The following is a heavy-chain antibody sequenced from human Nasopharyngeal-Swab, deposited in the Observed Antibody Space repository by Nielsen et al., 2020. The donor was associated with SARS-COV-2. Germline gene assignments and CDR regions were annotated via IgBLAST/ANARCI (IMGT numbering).Heavy chain of an antibody. D-gene: IGHD5-12*01. CDR1: GDTFSSYG. Sequence: SVKVSCKASGDTFSSYGISWVRQAPGQGLEWMGGIIPIFNTANYAQKFQGRVTITADESTSTVYMEMSSLRSEDTAVYYCAREDPVAPGAFDIWGQGTMVTVSS. J-gene: IGHJ3*02. CDR3: AREDPVAPGAFDI. V-gene: IGHV1-69*13. CDR2: IIPIFNTA.